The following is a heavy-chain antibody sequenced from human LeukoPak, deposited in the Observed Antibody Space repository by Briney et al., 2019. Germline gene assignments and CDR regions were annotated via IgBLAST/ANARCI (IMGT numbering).Heavy chain of an antibody. CDR2: IWYDGSNK. Sequence: GRSLRLSCVASGFTFSSYGMHWVRQAPGKGLEWVAVIWYDGSNKYYVDSVKGRFTISRDDSKNTVYLRMNSLRAEDTAVYYCAIASGSYYGGEYFQHWGQGTLVTVSS. D-gene: IGHD3-10*01. J-gene: IGHJ1*01. CDR3: AIASGSYYGGEYFQH. V-gene: IGHV3-33*01. CDR1: GFTFSSYG.